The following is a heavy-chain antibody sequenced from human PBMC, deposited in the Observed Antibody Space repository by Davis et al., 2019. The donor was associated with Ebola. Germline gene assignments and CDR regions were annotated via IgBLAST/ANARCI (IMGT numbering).Heavy chain of an antibody. Sequence: GESLKISCAASGFIFSSYVMSWVRQAPGKGLEWVSTLGLGADTYYADSVKGRFTVSRDNSENMLYLQMSTLRVEDTAVYYCARHVDGDFGYFDLWGRGTRVTVSS. CDR1: GFIFSSYV. CDR2: LGLGADT. CDR3: ARHVDGDFGYFDL. J-gene: IGHJ2*01. V-gene: IGHV3-23*01. D-gene: IGHD4-17*01.